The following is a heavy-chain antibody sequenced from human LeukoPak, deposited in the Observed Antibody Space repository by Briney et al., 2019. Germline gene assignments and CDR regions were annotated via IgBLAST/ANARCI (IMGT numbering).Heavy chain of an antibody. Sequence: SETLSLTCAVYGGSFSGYYWSWIRQPPGKGLEWIGEINHSGSTNYNPSLKSRVTISVDTSKNQFSLKLSSVTAADTAVYYCARDRRLGTLDYWGQGTLVTVSS. CDR1: GGSFSGYY. D-gene: IGHD1-1*01. CDR2: INHSGST. J-gene: IGHJ4*02. CDR3: ARDRRLGTLDY. V-gene: IGHV4-34*01.